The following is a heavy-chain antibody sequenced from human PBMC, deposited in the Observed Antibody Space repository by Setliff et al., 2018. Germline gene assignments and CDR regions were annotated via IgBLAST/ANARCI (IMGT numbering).Heavy chain of an antibody. D-gene: IGHD3-10*01. CDR1: GFTSTNAW. J-gene: IGHJ4*02. CDR3: NSRITVLRGVTGQ. CDR2: IKSNTDGGTT. Sequence: GGSLRLSCTASGFTSTNAWINWVRQAPGKGLEWVGRIKSNTDGGTTDYAAPVKGRFVISRDDSQNTVFLQLNSLKTEDAALYYCNSRITVLRGVTGQGGQGTLVTGSS. V-gene: IGHV3-15*01.